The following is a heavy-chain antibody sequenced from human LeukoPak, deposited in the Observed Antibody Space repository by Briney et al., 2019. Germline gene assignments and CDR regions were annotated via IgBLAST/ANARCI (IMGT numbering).Heavy chain of an antibody. CDR3: ARAEALKFRDFDY. Sequence: PGGSLRLSCAASGFTFSNYSMNWVRQAPGKGLEWVSSITSSGNYIYYADSVKGRFTISRDNARNSLYLQMNSLRAEDTAIYYCARAEALKFRDFDYWGQGTLVTVSS. J-gene: IGHJ4*02. V-gene: IGHV3-21*01. CDR2: ITSSGNYI. CDR1: GFTFSNYS.